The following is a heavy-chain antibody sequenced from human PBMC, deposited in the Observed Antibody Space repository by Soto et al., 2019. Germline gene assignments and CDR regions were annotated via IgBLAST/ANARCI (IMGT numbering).Heavy chain of an antibody. J-gene: IGHJ4*02. CDR3: ARTAVGYCSSTSCYSLGY. D-gene: IGHD2-2*02. V-gene: IGHV1-46*03. CDR1: GYTFTIYY. Sequence: ASVKVSCKASGYTFTIYYMHWVRQAPGQGLEWMGIINPSGGSTSYAQKFQGRVTMTRDTSTSTVYMELSSLRSEDTAVYYCARTAVGYCSSTSCYSLGYWGQGTLVTVSS. CDR2: INPSGGST.